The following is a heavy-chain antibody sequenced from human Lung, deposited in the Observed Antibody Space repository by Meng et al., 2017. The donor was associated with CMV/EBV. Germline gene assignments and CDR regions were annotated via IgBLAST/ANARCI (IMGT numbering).Heavy chain of an antibody. J-gene: IGHJ4*02. CDR2: ITWDGIST. CDR3: AKDNDYDSSGYYFDY. Sequence: GESLKISCAASGFGFDDYAMHWVRQAPGKGLEWVSLITWDGISTYYADSVKGRFTISRDNSKNFLYLEMHSLRAEDSAFYYCAKDNDYDSSGYYFDYWGQGTLVTVSS. V-gene: IGHV3-43D*04. CDR1: GFGFDDYA. D-gene: IGHD3-22*01.